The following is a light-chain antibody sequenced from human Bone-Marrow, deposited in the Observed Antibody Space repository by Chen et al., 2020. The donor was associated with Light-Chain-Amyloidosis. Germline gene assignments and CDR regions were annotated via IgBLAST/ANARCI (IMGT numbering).Light chain of an antibody. J-gene: IGLJ3*02. CDR1: NIGSTS. CDR3: HVWDRSSDRPV. CDR2: DDS. V-gene: IGLV3-21*02. Sequence: SYVLTQPSSVSVAPGQTATIACGGNNIGSTSVHWYQQTPGQAPLLVVYDDSDRPSGIPERLSCSNSGNTATLTISRVEAWDEADYYCHVWDRSSDRPVFGGGTKLTVL.